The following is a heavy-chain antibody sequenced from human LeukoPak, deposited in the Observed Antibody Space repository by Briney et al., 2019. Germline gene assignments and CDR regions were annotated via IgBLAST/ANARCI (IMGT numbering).Heavy chain of an antibody. CDR3: ARDSYGSGSHYKYGMDV. V-gene: IGHV3-48*03. J-gene: IGHJ6*02. Sequence: PGGSLRLSCAASGFTFSSYEMNWVRQAPGKGLEWGSYISSSGSTIYYADSVKGRFTISRDNAKNSLYLQMDSLRAEDTAVYYCARDSYGSGSHYKYGMDVWGQGTTVTVSS. CDR1: GFTFSSYE. D-gene: IGHD3-10*01. CDR2: ISSSGSTI.